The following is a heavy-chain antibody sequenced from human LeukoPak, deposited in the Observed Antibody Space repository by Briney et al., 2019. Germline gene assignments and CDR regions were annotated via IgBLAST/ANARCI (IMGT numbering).Heavy chain of an antibody. CDR2: ISYDGSNK. Sequence: GGSLRLSCAASGFTFSSYGMHWVRQAPGKGLEWVAVISYDGSNKYYADSVKGRFTISRDNSKNTLYLQMNSLRAEDTAVYYCAKEDGIQLWLAFDIWGQGTMVTVSS. J-gene: IGHJ3*02. CDR1: GFTFSSYG. V-gene: IGHV3-30*18. D-gene: IGHD5-18*01. CDR3: AKEDGIQLWLAFDI.